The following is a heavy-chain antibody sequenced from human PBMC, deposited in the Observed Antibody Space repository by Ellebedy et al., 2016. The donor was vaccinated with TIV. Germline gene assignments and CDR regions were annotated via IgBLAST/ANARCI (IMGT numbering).Heavy chain of an antibody. V-gene: IGHV5-10-1*01. CDR3: ARLREYCNDGTCYPWTFDH. D-gene: IGHD2-15*01. Sequence: GESLKISCKGSGYRFTSYWITWVRQMPGKGLEWMGRIDPSDSYTSYSQSFQGHVTISADKSISTAYLQWSSLKASDTALYYCARLREYCNDGTCYPWTFDHWGQGTLVTVPS. CDR1: GYRFTSYW. J-gene: IGHJ4*02. CDR2: IDPSDSYT.